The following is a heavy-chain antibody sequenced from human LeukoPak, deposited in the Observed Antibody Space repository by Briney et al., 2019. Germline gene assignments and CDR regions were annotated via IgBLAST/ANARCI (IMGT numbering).Heavy chain of an antibody. CDR1: GFTFSSYS. V-gene: IGHV3-21*01. CDR3: ARGVNGSGSQLDY. D-gene: IGHD3-10*01. J-gene: IGHJ4*02. CDR2: ISSSSSYI. Sequence: GGSLRLSCAASGFTFSSYSMNWVRQAPGKGLEWVSSISSSSSYIYYADSVRGRFTISRDNAKNSLYLQMNSLRAEDTAVYYCARGVNGSGSQLDYWGQGTLVTVSS.